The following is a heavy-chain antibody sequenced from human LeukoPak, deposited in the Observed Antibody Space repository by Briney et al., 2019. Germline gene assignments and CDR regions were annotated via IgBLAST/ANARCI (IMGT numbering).Heavy chain of an antibody. CDR1: GGSISSYY. CDR3: ARQPAGYYGKTGYYPYYFDY. V-gene: IGHV4-59*08. CDR2: IFYTGST. Sequence: SETMSLTCTVSGGSISSYYWSWVRQPPGKGLEWIGYIFYTGSTKYGPSLNSRVTISLDTSKNQFSLKLSSVTAADTAVYYCARQPAGYYGKTGYYPYYFDYWGQGTLVTVSS. J-gene: IGHJ4*02. D-gene: IGHD3-22*01.